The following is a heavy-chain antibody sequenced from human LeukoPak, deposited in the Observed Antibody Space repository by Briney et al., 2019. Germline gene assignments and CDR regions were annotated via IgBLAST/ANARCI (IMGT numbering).Heavy chain of an antibody. CDR3: ATDPAVAEDY. D-gene: IGHD6-19*01. CDR2: FDPEDGET. V-gene: IGHV1-24*01. Sequence: ASVKVSCTVSGYTLTELSMHWVRQAPGKGLEWMGGFDPEDGETIYAQKFQGRVTMTEDTSTDTAYMGLSSLRSEDTAVYYCATDPAVAEDYWGQGTLVTVSS. CDR1: GYTLTELS. J-gene: IGHJ4*02.